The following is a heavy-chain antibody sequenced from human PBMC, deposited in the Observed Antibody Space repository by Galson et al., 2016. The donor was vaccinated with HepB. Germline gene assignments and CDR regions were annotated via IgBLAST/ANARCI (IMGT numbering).Heavy chain of an antibody. J-gene: IGHJ6*03. V-gene: IGHV5-51*01. CDR2: TYPGDSDI. CDR1: GYIFSNYW. CDR3: ARALNYYYYMDV. Sequence: QSGAEVKKPGESLEISCKGSGYIFSNYWIVWVRQVAGKGLEWMGITYPGDSDIRYSPSFQGLVTISADKSIDTAYLRWSSLKASDTAMYYCARALNYYYYMDVWGNGTTVTVSS.